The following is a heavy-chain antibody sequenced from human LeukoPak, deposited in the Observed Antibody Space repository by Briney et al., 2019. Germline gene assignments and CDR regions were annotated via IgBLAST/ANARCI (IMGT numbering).Heavy chain of an antibody. CDR1: GGSFSGYY. CDR3: ARGRSLPYYYYYGMDV. J-gene: IGHJ6*02. CDR2: INHSGST. Sequence: PSETLPLTCAVYGGSFSGYYWSWIRQPPGKGLEWIGEINHSGSTNYNPSLKSRVTISVDTSKNQFSLKLSSVTAADTAVYHCARGRSLPYYYYYGMDVWGQGTTVTVSS. V-gene: IGHV4-34*01.